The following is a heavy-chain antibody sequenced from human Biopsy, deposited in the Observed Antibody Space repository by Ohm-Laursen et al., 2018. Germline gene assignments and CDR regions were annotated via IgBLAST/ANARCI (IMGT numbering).Heavy chain of an antibody. V-gene: IGHV4-61*01. J-gene: IGHJ4*02. D-gene: IGHD6-19*01. Sequence: GTLSLTCTVSGDSVSSGNFYWTWIRQPPGQGLEYIGYIYDRGSTANYNPSLESRVTMSVDMPKNQFSLKLSSVTAADTAIYYCARGMRSSGCPYFDSWGQGTLVTVSP. CDR3: ARGMRSSGCPYFDS. CDR2: IYDRGSTA. CDR1: GDSVSSGNFY.